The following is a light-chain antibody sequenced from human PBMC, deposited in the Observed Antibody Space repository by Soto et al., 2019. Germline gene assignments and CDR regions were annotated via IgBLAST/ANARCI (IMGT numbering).Light chain of an antibody. CDR2: EGS. V-gene: IGLV2-23*01. Sequence: LAQPASVSGSPGQSITISCTGTSSDVGSYKYVSWYQQYPGKAPKLMIYEGSKRPSGVSNRFSGSKSGNTASLTITGLQAEDEADYYCCSYAGSSTPYVFGSGTKVTVL. J-gene: IGLJ1*01. CDR1: SSDVGSYKY. CDR3: CSYAGSSTPYV.